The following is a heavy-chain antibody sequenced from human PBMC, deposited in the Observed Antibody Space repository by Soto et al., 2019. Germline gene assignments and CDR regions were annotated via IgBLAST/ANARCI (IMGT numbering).Heavy chain of an antibody. CDR2: IYYSGST. Sequence: SETLSLTCTVSGGSISSGGYYWSWIRQHPGKGLEWIGYIYYSGSTYYNPSLKSRVTISVDTPKNQFSLKLSSVTAADTAVYYCARDTPRGYSYGSFDYWGQGTLVTVSS. D-gene: IGHD5-18*01. J-gene: IGHJ4*02. CDR3: ARDTPRGYSYGSFDY. CDR1: GGSISSGGYY. V-gene: IGHV4-31*03.